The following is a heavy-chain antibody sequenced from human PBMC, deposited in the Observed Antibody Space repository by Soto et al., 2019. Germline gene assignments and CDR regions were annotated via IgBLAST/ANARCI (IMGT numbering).Heavy chain of an antibody. V-gene: IGHV3-21*06. D-gene: IGHD2-15*01. Sequence: VGSLRLSGAASGFTFSDYSMNWMRQAPGKGLEWVASISSDNNYIYYRDSVEGRFTISRDNAKNSLYLQMTSLGAEDTAVYYCARGRTCTGASCYGGGDYWGQGTLVTVSS. CDR3: ARGRTCTGASCYGGGDY. CDR1: GFTFSDYS. CDR2: ISSDNNYI. J-gene: IGHJ4*02.